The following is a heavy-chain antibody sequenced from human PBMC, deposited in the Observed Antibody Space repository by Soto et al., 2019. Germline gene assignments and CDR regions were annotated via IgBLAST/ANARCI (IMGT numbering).Heavy chain of an antibody. V-gene: IGHV1-58*01. D-gene: IGHD2-21*01. CDR2: IVVGSGNT. Sequence: SVKLSFKTSGFTFTSSAVQWVRQARGQRLEWIGWIVVGSGNTNYAQKFQARVTITRDMSTNTAYMELSSLRSEDTAVYYCAADKTHYVVGGGHWTNSGLGVGGR. J-gene: IGHJ2*01. CDR1: GFTFTSSA. CDR3: AADKTHYVVGGGHWTNSGLGV.